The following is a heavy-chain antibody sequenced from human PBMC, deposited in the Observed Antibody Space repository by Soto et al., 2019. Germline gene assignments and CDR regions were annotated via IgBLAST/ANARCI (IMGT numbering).Heavy chain of an antibody. J-gene: IGHJ1*01. Sequence: LRLSCAASGFSFSSAWMSWVRQTPEKGPEWVGRIRSKSDGGTTDYAAPVKGRFTISRDDSENTLYLQMNSLKTEATAAYYCTTDRFYNPVEHWGQGTLVTVSS. CDR1: GFSFSSAW. CDR3: TTDRFYNPVEH. V-gene: IGHV3-15*01. CDR2: IRSKSDGGTT. D-gene: IGHD1-1*01.